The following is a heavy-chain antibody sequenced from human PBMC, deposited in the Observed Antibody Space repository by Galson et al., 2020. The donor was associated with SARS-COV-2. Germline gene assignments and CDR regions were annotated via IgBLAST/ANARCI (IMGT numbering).Heavy chain of an antibody. V-gene: IGHV5-10-1*01. J-gene: IGHJ4*02. D-gene: IGHD1-1*01. Sequence: HGEPPKINRKGSGYSFTSYWISWVRQMPGKGLERLGRIDPSDSYTNYSPSFQGHVTISADKSISTAYLQRSSLKASDTAMYYCARQDWRTTSVDYCGQGTLVTVSS. CDR2: IDPSDSYT. CDR3: ARQDWRTTSVDY. CDR1: GYSFTSYW.